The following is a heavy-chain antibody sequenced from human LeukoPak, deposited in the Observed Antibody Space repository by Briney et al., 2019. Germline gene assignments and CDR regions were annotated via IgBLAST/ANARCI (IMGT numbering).Heavy chain of an antibody. J-gene: IGHJ4*02. D-gene: IGHD1-26*01. CDR1: GYTFTSYD. Sequence: SVKVSCKASGYTFTSYDISWVRQAPGQGLEWMGRIIPILGIANYAQKFQGRVTITADKSTSTAYMELSSLRSEDTAVYYCARDLPFSGRYSPGSTGLWGQGTLVTVSS. CDR3: ARDLPFSGRYSPGSTGL. V-gene: IGHV1-69*04. CDR2: IIPILGIA.